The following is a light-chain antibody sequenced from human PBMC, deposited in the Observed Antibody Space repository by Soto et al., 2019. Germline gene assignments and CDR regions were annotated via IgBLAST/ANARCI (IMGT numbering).Light chain of an antibody. V-gene: IGKV3-15*01. J-gene: IGKJ1*01. Sequence: RVMTQSPGILSLSPGHSATLSCMASQSVSTNLAWYQQKPGQAPRLLIYGASTRATGIPDRFSGSGSGTEFTLSISSLQSEDFAVYYCQQYHNWPRTFGQGTKV. CDR1: QSVSTN. CDR3: QQYHNWPRT. CDR2: GAS.